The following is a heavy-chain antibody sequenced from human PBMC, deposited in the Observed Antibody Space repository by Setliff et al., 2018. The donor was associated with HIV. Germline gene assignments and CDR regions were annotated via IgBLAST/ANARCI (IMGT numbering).Heavy chain of an antibody. V-gene: IGHV3-20*04. J-gene: IGHJ6*03. CDR3: ARVRRDTAMVTGFGYYYMDV. D-gene: IGHD5-18*01. CDR2: INWNGGST. CDR1: GFTFDDYG. Sequence: GGSLRLSCEASGFTFDDYGMSWVRQTPGKGLEWVSGINWNGGSTNYADSVKGRFTISRDNAKNSLYLQMNSLRAEETAVYYCARVRRDTAMVTGFGYYYMDVWGRGTTVTVSS.